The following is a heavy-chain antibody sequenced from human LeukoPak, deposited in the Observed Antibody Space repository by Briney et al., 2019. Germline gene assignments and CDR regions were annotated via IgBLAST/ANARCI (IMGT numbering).Heavy chain of an antibody. Sequence: SETLSLTCAVSGGSISSSNWWSWVRQPPGKGLEWIGEIYHSGSTNYNPSLKSRVTISVDKSKNQFSLKLSSVTAADTAVYYCARLIVVVPYYYYYYYMDVWGKGTTVTISS. CDR3: ARLIVVVPYYYYYYYMDV. CDR1: GGSISSSNW. CDR2: IYHSGST. J-gene: IGHJ6*03. D-gene: IGHD3-22*01. V-gene: IGHV4-4*02.